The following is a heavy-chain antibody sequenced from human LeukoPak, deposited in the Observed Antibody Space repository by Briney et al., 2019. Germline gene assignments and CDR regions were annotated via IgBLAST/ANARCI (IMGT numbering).Heavy chain of an antibody. CDR1: GYSISSGYY. CDR3: ARVVDYYYYYMDV. J-gene: IGHJ6*03. CDR2: IYHSGIT. Sequence: KPSETLSLTCAVSGYSISSGYYWGWIRQSPGKGLEWIGSIYHSGITYHNPSLKSRVNISVDTSKSQFSLKLTSVTAADTALYYCARVVDYYYYYMDVWGKGTTVTVS. V-gene: IGHV4-38-2*01.